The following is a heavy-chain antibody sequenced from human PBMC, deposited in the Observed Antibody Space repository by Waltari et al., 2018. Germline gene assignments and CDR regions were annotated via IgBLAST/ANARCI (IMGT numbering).Heavy chain of an antibody. Sequence: EVQLVESGGGLAQPGRSLRLSCAVSGATFNEHAMHWVRPTPGKGLEWVSGIMLKSGRTGYADSVKGRFTISRDNAKNSLYLQMNSLRVEDTAVYYCGKDLTPGGMDVWGQGTTV. V-gene: IGHV3-9*01. J-gene: IGHJ6*02. CDR3: GKDLTPGGMDV. CDR1: GATFNEHA. D-gene: IGHD4-17*01. CDR2: IMLKSGRT.